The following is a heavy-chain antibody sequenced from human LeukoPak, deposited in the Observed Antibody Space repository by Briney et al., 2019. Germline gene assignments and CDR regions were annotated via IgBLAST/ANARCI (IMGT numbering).Heavy chain of an antibody. J-gene: IGHJ6*02. Sequence: SETLSLTCTVSGGSISSYYWSWIRQPPGKGLEWIGYIYHSGSTYYNPSLKSRVTISVDRSKNQFSLKLSSVTAADTAVYYCARAEGYCSGGSCYLDYYGMDVWGQGTTVTVSS. CDR2: IYHSGST. D-gene: IGHD2-15*01. V-gene: IGHV4-59*12. CDR3: ARAEGYCSGGSCYLDYYGMDV. CDR1: GGSISSYY.